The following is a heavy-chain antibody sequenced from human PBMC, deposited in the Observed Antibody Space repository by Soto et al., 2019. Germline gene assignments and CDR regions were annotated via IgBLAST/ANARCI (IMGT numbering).Heavy chain of an antibody. CDR3: ARAATVTTNWFDP. V-gene: IGHV4-34*01. CDR2: INHSGST. CDR1: GGSFSGYY. J-gene: IGHJ5*02. Sequence: SETLSLTCAVYGGSFSGYYWSWIRQPPGKGLEWIGEINHSGSTNYNPSLKSRVTISVDTSKNQFSLKLSSVTAADTAVYYCARAATVTTNWFDPWGQGTLVTVSS. D-gene: IGHD4-17*01.